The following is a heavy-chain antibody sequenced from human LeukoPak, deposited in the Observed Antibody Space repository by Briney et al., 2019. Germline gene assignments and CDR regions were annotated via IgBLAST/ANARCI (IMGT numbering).Heavy chain of an antibody. V-gene: IGHV3-7*01. CDR1: GFTFSSYW. Sequence: GVSLRLSCAASGFTFSSYWMTWVRQAPGKGLEWVANIKKDGGEKYYVDSVKGRFTISRDNAKNSLYLQMNSLRAEDTAVYYCARAYYDSSGSHEDYWGQGTLVTVSS. J-gene: IGHJ4*02. D-gene: IGHD3-22*01. CDR2: IKKDGGEK. CDR3: ARAYYDSSGSHEDY.